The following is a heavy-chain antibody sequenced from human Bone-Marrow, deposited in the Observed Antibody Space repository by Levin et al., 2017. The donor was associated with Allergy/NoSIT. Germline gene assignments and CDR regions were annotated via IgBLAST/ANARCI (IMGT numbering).Heavy chain of an antibody. J-gene: IGHJ4*02. CDR1: GFTFSSYA. CDR3: AKAPVGSSWSCFDY. D-gene: IGHD6-13*01. Sequence: GESLKISCAASGFTFSSYAMSWVRQAPGKGLEWVSAISGSGGSTYYADSVKGRFTISRDNSKNTLYLQMNSLRAEDTAVYYCAKAPVGSSWSCFDYWGQGTLVTVSS. CDR2: ISGSGGST. V-gene: IGHV3-23*01.